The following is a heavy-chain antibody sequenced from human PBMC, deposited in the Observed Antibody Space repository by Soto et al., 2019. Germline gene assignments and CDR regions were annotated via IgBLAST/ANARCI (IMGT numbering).Heavy chain of an antibody. CDR3: ARDYGDYALDI. Sequence: ASETLSLTCTVSGGSISSYYWSWIRQPPGKGLEWIGYIYYSGSTNYNPSLKSRVTISVDTSKNQFSLKLSSVTAADTAVYYCARDYGDYALDIWGQGTMVTVSS. CDR2: IYYSGST. CDR1: GGSISSYY. D-gene: IGHD4-17*01. V-gene: IGHV4-59*01. J-gene: IGHJ3*02.